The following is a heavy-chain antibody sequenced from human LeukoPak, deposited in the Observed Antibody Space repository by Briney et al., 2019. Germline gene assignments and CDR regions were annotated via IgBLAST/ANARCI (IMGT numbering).Heavy chain of an antibody. CDR1: GFTSGFTFSSYA. CDR2: ISGSGSGISGSGSNT. Sequence: GGSLRLSCATSGFTSGFTFSSYAMSWVRQAPGKGLEWVSGISGSGSGISGSGSNTSYADSVKGRFTISRDTSKNTLYLQMNSLRAEDTAVYFCAKDLYGSGSYYFDNWGQGTLVTVSS. CDR3: AKDLYGSGSYYFDN. V-gene: IGHV3-23*01. J-gene: IGHJ4*02. D-gene: IGHD3-10*01.